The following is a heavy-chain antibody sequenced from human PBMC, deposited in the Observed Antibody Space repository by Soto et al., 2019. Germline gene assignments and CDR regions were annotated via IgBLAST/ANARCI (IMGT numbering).Heavy chain of an antibody. D-gene: IGHD3-10*01. CDR1: GFTFSSYA. Sequence: GGSLRLSCAASGFTFSSYAMHWVRQAPGKGLEWVAVISYDGSNKYYADSVKGRFTISRDNSKNTLYLQMNSLRAEDTAVYYCAREWGYYGSGSYYKGGNYYYYYGMDVWGQGTTVTVSS. CDR3: AREWGYYGSGSYYKGGNYYYYYGMDV. V-gene: IGHV3-30-3*01. J-gene: IGHJ6*02. CDR2: ISYDGSNK.